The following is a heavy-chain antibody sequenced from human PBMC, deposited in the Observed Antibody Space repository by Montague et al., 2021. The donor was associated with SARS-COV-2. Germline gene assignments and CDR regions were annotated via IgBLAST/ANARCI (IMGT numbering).Heavy chain of an antibody. CDR1: SGSISNDIYY. J-gene: IGHJ2*01. Sequence: SETLSLTCTVSSGSISNDIYYWGWIRQPPGKGPEWIGGSRYGGTSYYNPCLKSRVTISIDTSKNQCSLKMTAVTAADTAVYFCARQDIQLRFDLWGRGTLVTVSS. CDR2: SRYGGTS. V-gene: IGHV4-39*01. CDR3: ARQDIQLRFDL. D-gene: IGHD1-1*01.